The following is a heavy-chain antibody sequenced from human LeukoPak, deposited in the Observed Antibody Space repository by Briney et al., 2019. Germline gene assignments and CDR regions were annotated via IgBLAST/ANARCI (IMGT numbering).Heavy chain of an antibody. CDR1: RFTFSNYA. V-gene: IGHV3-23*01. CDR2: VTGSGGDT. J-gene: IGHJ5*01. CDR3: ARGTLEHCSGASCYPLDS. Sequence: GGSLRLSCAAPRFTFSNYAMSWVRQTPGKGLECVSVVTGSGGDTYYTGSVNGRFTISRDNSKNTLYLQMNSLRAEDTAVYYCARGTLEHCSGASCYPLDSWGQGTLVTVSS. D-gene: IGHD2-15*01.